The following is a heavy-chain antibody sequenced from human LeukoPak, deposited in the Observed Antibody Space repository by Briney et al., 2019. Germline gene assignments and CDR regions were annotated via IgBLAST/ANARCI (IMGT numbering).Heavy chain of an antibody. D-gene: IGHD3-22*01. CDR2: INPNSGGT. CDR3: ARVITGATYYYDSSGSSYYFDY. Sequence: ASVKVSCKASGYTFTGYYMHWVRQAPGQGLEWMGWINPNSGGTNYAQKFQGRVTMTRDTSISTAYMELSRLRSDDTAVYYCARVITGATYYYDSSGSSYYFDYWGQGTLVTVSS. CDR1: GYTFTGYY. V-gene: IGHV1-2*02. J-gene: IGHJ4*02.